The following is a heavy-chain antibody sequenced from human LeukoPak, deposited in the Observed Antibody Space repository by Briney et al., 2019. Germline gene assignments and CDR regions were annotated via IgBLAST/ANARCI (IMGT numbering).Heavy chain of an antibody. CDR3: ARYCSGGSCFDY. CDR2: INQDGGEN. Sequence: GGSLRLSCAASGFTFSTYWMSWVRQAPGKGLEWVANINQDGGENYYVDSVKGRFTISRDNAKNSLYLQMNSLRAEDTAVYYCARYCSGGSCFDYRGQGTLVTVSS. J-gene: IGHJ4*02. V-gene: IGHV3-7*03. CDR1: GFTFSTYW. D-gene: IGHD2-15*01.